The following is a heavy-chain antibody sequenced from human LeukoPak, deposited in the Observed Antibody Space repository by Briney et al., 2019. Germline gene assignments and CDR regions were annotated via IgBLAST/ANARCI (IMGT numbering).Heavy chain of an antibody. CDR2: IKHSGST. J-gene: IGHJ4*02. Sequence: PSETLSLTCAVYGGSFSDYYWSWVRQTPGEGLQWIGGIKHSGSTDYSPSLKSRVTISVDTSKNQFSLKLSSVTAADTAVYYCARDKWLVPINWGQGTLVTVSS. CDR1: GGSFSDYY. CDR3: ARDKWLVPIN. D-gene: IGHD6-19*01. V-gene: IGHV4-34*01.